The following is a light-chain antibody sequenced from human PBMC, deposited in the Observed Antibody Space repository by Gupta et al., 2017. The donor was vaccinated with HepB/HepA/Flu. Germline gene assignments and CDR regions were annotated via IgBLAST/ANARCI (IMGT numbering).Light chain of an antibody. V-gene: IGLV1-51*02. J-gene: IGLJ2*01. CDR2: TNA. CDR3: ETCDDTLSDVV. CDR1: SPNIANNY. Sequence: QSVLTQPPSVSAAPGQKVTISGSGTSPNIANNYVSWYQQLPGAAPKLLIHTNAARPSEIPDRFSGSKSGTSATLGIAGLQAGDEAEYYCETCDDTLSDVVFGGGTKVTVL.